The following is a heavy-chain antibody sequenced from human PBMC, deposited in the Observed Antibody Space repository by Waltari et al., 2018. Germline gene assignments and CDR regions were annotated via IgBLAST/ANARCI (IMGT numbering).Heavy chain of an antibody. Sequence: EVQLVESGGGLVQPGGSLRLSCEASGFTLSSSYMHWVRQVPGKGLVWVSRIDTEGRSANYADSVKGRFTISRDNGKNTLYLQMNSLRAEDTAVYYCARDGGGNGYIHYWGQGTLVTVSS. D-gene: IGHD3-16*01. V-gene: IGHV3-74*01. CDR3: ARDGGGNGYIHY. CDR2: IDTEGRSA. CDR1: GFTLSSSY. J-gene: IGHJ4*02.